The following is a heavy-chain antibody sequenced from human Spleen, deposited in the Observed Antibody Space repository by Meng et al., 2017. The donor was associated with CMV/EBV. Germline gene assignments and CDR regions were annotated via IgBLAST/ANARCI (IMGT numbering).Heavy chain of an antibody. CDR3: ARGLSRVFGVVIRFYGMDV. J-gene: IGHJ6*02. CDR2: IDPKSGGR. D-gene: IGHD3-3*01. CDR1: EYTFTDYY. Sequence: ASVKVSCKTSEYTFTDYYLHWVRQAPGQGLEWMGWIDPKSGGRNSAQKFRGRVTMTRDTSINTAYMELSGLRSDDTAVYYCARGLSRVFGVVIRFYGMDVWGQGTTVTVS. V-gene: IGHV1-2*02.